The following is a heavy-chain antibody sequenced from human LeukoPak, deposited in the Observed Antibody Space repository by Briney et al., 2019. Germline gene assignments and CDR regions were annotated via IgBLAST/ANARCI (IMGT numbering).Heavy chain of an antibody. CDR2: IYYSGST. V-gene: IGHV4-39*01. J-gene: IGHJ5*02. CDR1: GGSISSSSYY. Sequence: SETLSLTCTVSGGSISSSSYYWGWIRQPPGKGLDWIGSIYYSGSTYYNPSLKSRVTISVDTTKNQFSLKLSSVTAADTAVYYCASDEGSSSSWNFNWFDPWGQGTLVTVSS. D-gene: IGHD6-6*01. CDR3: ASDEGSSSSWNFNWFDP.